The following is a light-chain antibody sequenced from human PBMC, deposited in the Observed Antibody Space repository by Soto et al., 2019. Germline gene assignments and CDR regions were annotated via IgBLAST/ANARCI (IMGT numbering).Light chain of an antibody. J-gene: IGLJ1*01. CDR3: CSYASSSTYV. V-gene: IGLV2-23*01. CDR1: SSDVGSYNL. CDR2: EAT. Sequence: QSVLNQPASVSGSPGQSVTISCTGTSSDVGSYNLVSWYQQHPGKAPKLMIYEATKRPSGVSDRFSGSRSGNTASLTISGLQAEDEADYYCCSYASSSTYVFGTGTKVTVL.